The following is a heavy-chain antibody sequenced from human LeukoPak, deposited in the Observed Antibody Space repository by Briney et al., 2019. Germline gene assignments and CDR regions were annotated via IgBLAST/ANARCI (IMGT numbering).Heavy chain of an antibody. CDR2: IWYDGSNK. CDR3: ARGDYDILTGYYPLDY. D-gene: IGHD3-9*01. J-gene: IGHJ4*02. CDR1: GFTXSSYG. V-gene: IGHV3-33*01. Sequence: SLRLSCAASGFTXSSYGMHWVRQAPGKGLEWVAVIWYDGSNKYCADSVKGRFTISRDNSKNTLYLQMNSLRAEDTAVYYCARGDYDILTGYYPLDYWGQGTLVTVSS.